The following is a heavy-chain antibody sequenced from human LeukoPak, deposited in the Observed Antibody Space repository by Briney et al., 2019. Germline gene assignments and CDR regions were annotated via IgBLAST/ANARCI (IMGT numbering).Heavy chain of an antibody. D-gene: IGHD2-8*01. CDR1: GGTFSSYA. J-gene: IGHJ5*02. CDR3: ARDRPFIVLMVYAKGGWFDP. CDR2: IIPILGIA. Sequence: ASVKVSCKASGGTFSSYAISWVRQAPGQGLEWMGRIIPILGIANYAQKFQGRVTITADKSTSTAYMELSSLRSEDTAVYYCARDRPFIVLMVYAKGGWFDPWGQGTLVTVSS. V-gene: IGHV1-69*04.